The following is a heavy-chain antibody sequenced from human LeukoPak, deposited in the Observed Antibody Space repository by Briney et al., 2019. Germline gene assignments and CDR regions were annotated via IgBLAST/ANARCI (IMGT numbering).Heavy chain of an antibody. D-gene: IGHD3-3*01. CDR2: IIPIFGTA. V-gene: IGHV1-69*13. Sequence: SVKVSCKASGGTFSSYAISWVRQAPGQGLEWMGGIIPIFGTANCAQKFQGRVTITADESTSTAYMELSSLRSEDTAVYYCARANYYDFWSGQYYFDYWGQGTLVTVSS. J-gene: IGHJ4*02. CDR3: ARANYYDFWSGQYYFDY. CDR1: GGTFSSYA.